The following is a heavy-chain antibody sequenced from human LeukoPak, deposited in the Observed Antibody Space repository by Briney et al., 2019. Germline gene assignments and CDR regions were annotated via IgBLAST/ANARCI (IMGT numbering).Heavy chain of an antibody. CDR2: INPNSGGT. CDR1: GYTFTGYY. V-gene: IGHV1-2*06. J-gene: IGHJ4*02. CDR3: ARVEGCSGGSCYSFDY. D-gene: IGHD2-15*01. Sequence: ASVKVSCKASGYTFTGYYMHWVRQAPGQGLEWMGRINPNSGGTNYAQKFQGRVTMTRDTSISTAYMELSRLRSDDTAVYYCARVEGCSGGSCYSFDYWGQGTLATVSS.